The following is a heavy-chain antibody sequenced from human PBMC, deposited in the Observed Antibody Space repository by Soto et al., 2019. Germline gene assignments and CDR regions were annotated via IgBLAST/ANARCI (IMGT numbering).Heavy chain of an antibody. CDR1: AGSISSSSW. CDR3: ARRGDGSGSLDY. J-gene: IGHJ4*02. CDR2: IYHSGST. D-gene: IGHD3-10*01. Sequence: KPSETLSLTCAVSAGSISSSSWWNWVRQPPGKGLEWIGEIYHSGSTTYSPSLKSPVTISVDKSKNQFSLKLSSVTAADTAVYYCARRGDGSGSLDYWGRGTLVTVSS. V-gene: IGHV4-4*02.